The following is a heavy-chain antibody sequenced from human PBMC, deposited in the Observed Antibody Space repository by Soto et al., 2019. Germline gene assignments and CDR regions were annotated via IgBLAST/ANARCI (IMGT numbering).Heavy chain of an antibody. D-gene: IGHD1-26*01. Sequence: ASVEVSCKASGYTFTGCYRHWVRQAPGQGLEWMGWINPNSGGTNYAQKFQGWVTMTRDTSISTAYMELSRLRSDDTAVYYCARVGVGASFDYWGQGTLVTVSS. CDR1: GYTFTGCY. CDR2: INPNSGGT. CDR3: ARVGVGASFDY. V-gene: IGHV1-2*04. J-gene: IGHJ4*02.